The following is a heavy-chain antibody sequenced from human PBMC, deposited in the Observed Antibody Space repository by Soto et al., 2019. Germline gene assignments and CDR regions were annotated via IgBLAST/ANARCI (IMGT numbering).Heavy chain of an antibody. CDR1: GFTFSSYG. Sequence: QVQLVESGGGVVQPGRSLRLSCAASGFTFSSYGMHWVRQAPGKGLEWVAVISYDGSNKYYADSVKGRFTISRDNSKNTLYLQMNSLRAEDTAVYYCAKSKIGDYYGMDVWGQGTTVTVSS. CDR3: AKSKIGDYYGMDV. D-gene: IGHD3-10*01. J-gene: IGHJ6*02. V-gene: IGHV3-30*18. CDR2: ISYDGSNK.